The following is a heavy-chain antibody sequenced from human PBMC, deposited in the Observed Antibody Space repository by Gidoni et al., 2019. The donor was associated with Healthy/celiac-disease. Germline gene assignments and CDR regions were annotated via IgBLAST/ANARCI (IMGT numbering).Heavy chain of an antibody. CDR1: GFPFSSYG. CDR2: ISYDGSNK. J-gene: IGHJ5*02. V-gene: IGHV3-30*18. D-gene: IGHD3-10*01. CDR3: AKGGYYYGSGSQVDP. Sequence: QVQLVESGGGVVQPGRSLRLSCAASGFPFSSYGMHWVRQAPGKGLEWVAVISYDGSNKYYADSVKGRFTISRDNSKNTLYLQMNSLRAEDTAVYYCAKGGYYYGSGSQVDPWGQGTLVTVSS.